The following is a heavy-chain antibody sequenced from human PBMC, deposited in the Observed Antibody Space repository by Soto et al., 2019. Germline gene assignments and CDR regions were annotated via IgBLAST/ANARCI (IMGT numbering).Heavy chain of an antibody. D-gene: IGHD3-22*01. CDR3: ARDLPRFTYYYDSSGYYFDY. J-gene: IGHJ4*02. CDR1: GYTFTSYG. CDR2: ISAYNGNT. V-gene: IGHV1-18*04. Sequence: ASVKVACKASGYTFTSYGISWVRQAPGQGLEWMGWISAYNGNTNYAQKLQGRVTMTTDTSTSTAYMELRSLRSDDTAVYYCARDLPRFTYYYDSSGYYFDYWGQGTLVTVSS.